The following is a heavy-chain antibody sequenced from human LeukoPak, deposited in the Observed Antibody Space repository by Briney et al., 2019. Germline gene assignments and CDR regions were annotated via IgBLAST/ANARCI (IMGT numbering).Heavy chain of an antibody. CDR3: ASSNEFYYDTSTYVDY. J-gene: IGHJ4*02. V-gene: IGHV3-30-3*01. D-gene: IGHD3-22*01. Sequence: PGGSLRLSCAASGFPFSRYAVHWVRQAPGKGLEWVALRSHDGGIEDYADSVKGRFTISRGNSRNTLYLQMNSLKPEDTAVYYCASSNEFYYDTSTYVDYWGQGTLVTVSS. CDR2: RSHDGGIE. CDR1: GFPFSRYA.